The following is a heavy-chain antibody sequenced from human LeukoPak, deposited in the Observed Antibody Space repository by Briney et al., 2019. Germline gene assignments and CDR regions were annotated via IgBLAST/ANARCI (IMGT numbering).Heavy chain of an antibody. D-gene: IGHD6-19*01. CDR2: ISGTGGRT. Sequence: PGGSLRLSCAASGFTFSSYAMSWVRQAPGKGLEWVPAISGTGGRTYYADSVKGRFTISRDNSKNTLYLQMNSLRAEDTAVYYCAKEPASSGWFDPWGQGTLVAVSS. CDR3: AKEPASSGWFDP. J-gene: IGHJ5*02. V-gene: IGHV3-23*01. CDR1: GFTFSSYA.